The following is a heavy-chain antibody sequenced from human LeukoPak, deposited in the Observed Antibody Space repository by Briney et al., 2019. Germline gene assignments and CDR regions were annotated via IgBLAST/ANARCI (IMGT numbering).Heavy chain of an antibody. CDR1: GFTFSSYA. D-gene: IGHD3-10*01. Sequence: GGSLRLSCAASGFTFSSYAMSWVRQAPGKGLEWVSIIRDRGDTYYADSVRGRFTISRDNSKNTLYLQMNSLRHEDTAVYYCVRDHDYYGSGSFYRYWLDPWGQGTLVTVSS. V-gene: IGHV3-23*01. CDR3: VRDHDYYGSGSFYRYWLDP. CDR2: IRDRGDT. J-gene: IGHJ5*02.